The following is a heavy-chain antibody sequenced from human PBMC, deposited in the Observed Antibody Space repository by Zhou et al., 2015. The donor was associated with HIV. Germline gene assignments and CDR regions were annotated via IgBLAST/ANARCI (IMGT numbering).Heavy chain of an antibody. CDR3: VRETLEGNRWGPRRERGNWHFDL. V-gene: IGHV1-69*06. CDR1: GGSFP. J-gene: IGHJ2*01. D-gene: IGHD3-16*01. CDR2: INPFFGTT. Sequence: QVVLIQSGAEVRRPGSSVKISCKASGGSFPVTWVRQAPGQGLEWMGGINPFFGTTNYAQKFQQRFTITADTSTTTASMELSSLRSDDTAMYYCVRETLEGNRWGPRRERGNWHFDLWGRGTLITVSS.